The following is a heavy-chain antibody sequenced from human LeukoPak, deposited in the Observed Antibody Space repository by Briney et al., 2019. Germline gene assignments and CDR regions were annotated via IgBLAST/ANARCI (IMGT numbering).Heavy chain of an antibody. CDR2: ISKDAAFM. D-gene: IGHD6-19*01. V-gene: IGHV3-30*04. Sequence: GGSLRLSCAASGFIFIDYDFHWVRQAPGKGLEWLAYISKDAAFMFYADSVRGRFTVSRDNSKRTVYLQLNSLRAEDTALYYCARDLMWLVDYWGQGTLVTVSS. CDR1: GFIFIDYD. J-gene: IGHJ4*02. CDR3: ARDLMWLVDY.